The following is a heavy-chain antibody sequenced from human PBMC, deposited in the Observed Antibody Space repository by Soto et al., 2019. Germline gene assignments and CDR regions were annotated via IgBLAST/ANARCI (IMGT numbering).Heavy chain of an antibody. J-gene: IGHJ4*02. V-gene: IGHV1-69*13. CDR3: ARELDPYYGGNSLSFDY. D-gene: IGHD4-17*01. Sequence: QVQLVQSGAEVKKPGSSVKVSCKASGGTFSTYGMNWVRLAPGQGLEWMGGIIPKFGTTNYAQKFQGRVTITADESTYTAYMELNYLRSEDTAVYFCARELDPYYGGNSLSFDYWGQGTLVTVSS. CDR2: IIPKFGTT. CDR1: GGTFSTYG.